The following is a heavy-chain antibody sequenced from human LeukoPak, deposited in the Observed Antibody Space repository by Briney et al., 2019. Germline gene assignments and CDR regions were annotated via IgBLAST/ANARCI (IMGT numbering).Heavy chain of an antibody. V-gene: IGHV1-2*02. CDR2: INPKNDDT. CDR3: ARDAGWFDP. Sequence: ASVKVSCKASGYTFTDHYIHWVRQAPGQGLEWMGWINPKNDDTNYAPNFQGRVTLTRDTSISTSYMVLSGLRSDDAAVYYCARDAGWFDPWGQGTLVSASS. J-gene: IGHJ5*02. CDR1: GYTFTDHY.